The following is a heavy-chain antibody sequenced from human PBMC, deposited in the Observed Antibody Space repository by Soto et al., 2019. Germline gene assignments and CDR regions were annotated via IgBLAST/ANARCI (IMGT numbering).Heavy chain of an antibody. D-gene: IGHD3-10*01. CDR1: GVSFNNNG. CDR2: VSPPFRTS. CDR3: ARVLYYGSGSYSPYGMDV. J-gene: IGHJ6*02. Sequence: QVQLVQSGAEVKKPGSSVKVSCKTSGVSFNNNGIAWVRQAPGHGLEWMGGVSPPFRTSNYAGKFQGRISITADAASGTVNMERSRLTSEDTAQYYCARVLYYGSGSYSPYGMDVWGQGTTVTVSS. V-gene: IGHV1-69*01.